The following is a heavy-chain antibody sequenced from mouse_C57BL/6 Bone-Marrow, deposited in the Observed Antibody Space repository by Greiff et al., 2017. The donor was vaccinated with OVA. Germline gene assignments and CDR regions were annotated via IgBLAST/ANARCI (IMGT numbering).Heavy chain of an antibody. CDR2: ISDGGSYT. Sequence: EVKLMESGGGLVKPGGSLKLSCAASGFTFSSYAMSWVRQTPEKRLEWVATISDGGSYTYYPDNVKGRFTISRDNAKNNLYLQMSHLKSEDTAMYYCARDRGTGTSDFDYWGQGTTLTVSS. D-gene: IGHD4-1*01. CDR1: GFTFSSYA. V-gene: IGHV5-4*01. J-gene: IGHJ2*01. CDR3: ARDRGTGTSDFDY.